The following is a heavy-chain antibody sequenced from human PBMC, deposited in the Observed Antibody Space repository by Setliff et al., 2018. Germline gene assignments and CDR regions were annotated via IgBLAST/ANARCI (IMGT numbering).Heavy chain of an antibody. D-gene: IGHD6-13*01. J-gene: IGHJ6*03. Sequence: SETLSLTCTVSNGSISSGNYFWGGIRQPPGKGLEWMGSIFYTGSTYYSPSLKSRVTMSIDTSKNQFSLNLNSVTAADTAVYYCARQPYSTTYYYYYYYMDVWGKGTTVTVSS. CDR1: NGSISSGNYF. CDR3: ARQPYSTTYYYYYYYMDV. V-gene: IGHV4-39*01. CDR2: IFYTGST.